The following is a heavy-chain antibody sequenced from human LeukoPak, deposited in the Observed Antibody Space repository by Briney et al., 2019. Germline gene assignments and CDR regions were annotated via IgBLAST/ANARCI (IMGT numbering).Heavy chain of an antibody. CDR2: ISFDGSKK. CDR3: VKGVYSTGWYADY. D-gene: IGHD6-19*01. CDR1: GFTFSNYG. J-gene: IGHJ4*02. V-gene: IGHV3-30*18. Sequence: GGSLRLSCAASGFTFSNYGMHWVRQAPGKGLEWVAVISFDGSKKYYADAVKGRFTISRDNSKNTLFVQMNSLRNEDTAVYYCVKGVYSTGWYADYWGQGTLVTVSS.